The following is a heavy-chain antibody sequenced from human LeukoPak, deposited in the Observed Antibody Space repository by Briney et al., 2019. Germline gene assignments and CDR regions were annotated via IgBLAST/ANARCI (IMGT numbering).Heavy chain of an antibody. CDR3: ARCKSIALAGTNFDY. CDR1: GFTFSIYE. J-gene: IGHJ4*02. CDR2: ITSSGSPI. V-gene: IGHV3-48*03. D-gene: IGHD6-19*01. Sequence: GGSLRLSCAASGFTFSIYEMNWVRQAPGKGLEWVSYITSSGSPIYYADSVKGRFTISRDNAKNSLYLQMNSLRAEDTALYYCARCKSIALAGTNFDYWGQGTLVTVSS.